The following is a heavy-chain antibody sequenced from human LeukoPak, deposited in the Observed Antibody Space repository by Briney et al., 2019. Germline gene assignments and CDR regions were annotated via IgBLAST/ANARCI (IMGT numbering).Heavy chain of an antibody. V-gene: IGHV3-7*01. J-gene: IGHJ4*02. D-gene: IGHD5-18*01. CDR2: IKQDGSEK. CDR3: ARDLSGIAGYTYGRGIDY. CDR1: GFTFSRNW. Sequence: GGSLRLSCAASGFTFSRNWMSWVRQAPGKGLEWVASIKQDGSEKNYVDAVKGRFTISRDNAKTSLYLQMNSLRAEDTAVYYCARDLSGIAGYTYGRGIDYWGQGTLVTVSS.